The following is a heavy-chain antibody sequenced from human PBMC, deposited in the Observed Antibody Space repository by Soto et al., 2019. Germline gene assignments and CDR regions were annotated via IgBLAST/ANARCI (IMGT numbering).Heavy chain of an antibody. Sequence: QVQLQESGPGLVKPSETLSLTCTVSGVSVTSGSYYWSWVRQPPGGGLEWIGYIHYTGTISYNPSLKSRVTISIATSEKLFFLTLSSVTADDTAVYYCARDFRGLGIRRAFDYWGQGTLLAVSS. V-gene: IGHV4-61*03. CDR3: ARDFRGLGIRRAFDY. J-gene: IGHJ4*02. D-gene: IGHD3-9*01. CDR1: GVSVTSGSYY. CDR2: IHYTGTI.